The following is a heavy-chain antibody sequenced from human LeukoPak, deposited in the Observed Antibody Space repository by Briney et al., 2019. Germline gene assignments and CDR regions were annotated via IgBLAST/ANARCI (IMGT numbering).Heavy chain of an antibody. CDR3: ARNILTGYYDY. D-gene: IGHD3-9*01. Sequence: SVKVSCKASGGTLNKYNIMWVRPAPGQELGWMGRIVPILGVTNYAQKFQDRVKITADKFTNTAYIELSSLRSEDTAVYYCARNILTGYYDYWGQGTLVTVSS. CDR1: GGTLNKYN. V-gene: IGHV1-69*02. CDR2: IVPILGVT. J-gene: IGHJ4*02.